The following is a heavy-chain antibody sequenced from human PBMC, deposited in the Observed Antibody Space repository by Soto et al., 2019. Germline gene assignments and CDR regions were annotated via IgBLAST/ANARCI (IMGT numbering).Heavy chain of an antibody. CDR2: IKEDGSET. Sequence: PGGSLRLSCTASGFTFNSYWMSWVRQAPGKGLEWVANIKEDGSETYYVDSVKGRFTISRDNAKNSLYLQMHSLRAEDTAVYYCARRGDDFHSWGQGTLVTVSS. J-gene: IGHJ4*02. D-gene: IGHD4-17*01. CDR1: GFTFNSYW. CDR3: ARRGDDFHS. V-gene: IGHV3-7*01.